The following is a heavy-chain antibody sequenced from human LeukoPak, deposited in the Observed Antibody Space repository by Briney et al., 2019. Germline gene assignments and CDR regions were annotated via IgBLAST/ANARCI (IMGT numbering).Heavy chain of an antibody. CDR2: ISWNSGSI. V-gene: IGHV3-9*01. D-gene: IGHD3-10*01. J-gene: IGHJ4*02. Sequence: GGSLRLSCAASGFTFSSYTMNWVRQAPGKGLEWVSGISWNSGSIGYADSVKGRFTISRDNAKNSLYLQMNSLRAEDTALYYCAKTYGSGSYYSNSYYFDYWGQGTLVTVSS. CDR1: GFTFSSYT. CDR3: AKTYGSGSYYSNSYYFDY.